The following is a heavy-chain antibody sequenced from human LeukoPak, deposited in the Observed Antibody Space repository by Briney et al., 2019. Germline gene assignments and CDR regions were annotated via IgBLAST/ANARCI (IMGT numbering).Heavy chain of an antibody. CDR3: ARAVDRGPYSSLGY. CDR1: GFTFDDYA. V-gene: IGHV3-43D*03. Sequence: GGSLRLSCAASGFTFDDYAMHWVRQAPGKGLEWVSLISWDGGITYYADSVKGRFTISRDNAKNTLYLQMNSLRAEDTAVYYCARAVDRGPYSSLGYWGQGTLVTVSS. D-gene: IGHD5-18*01. CDR2: ISWDGGIT. J-gene: IGHJ4*02.